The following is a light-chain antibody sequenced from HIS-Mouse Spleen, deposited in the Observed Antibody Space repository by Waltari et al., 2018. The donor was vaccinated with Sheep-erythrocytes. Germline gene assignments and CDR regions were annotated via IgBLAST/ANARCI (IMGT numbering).Light chain of an antibody. CDR2: DVS. V-gene: IGLV2-11*01. CDR1: SSDVGGYNY. CDR3: CSYAGSYNHV. J-gene: IGLJ1*01. Sequence: QSALTQPRSVSGSPGQSVTISCTGTSSDVGGYNYVSWYQQHPGQAPKLMIYDVSKRAAGVPDRFSGSNSGNTASLTISGLQAEDEADYSCCSYAGSYNHVFATGTKVTVL.